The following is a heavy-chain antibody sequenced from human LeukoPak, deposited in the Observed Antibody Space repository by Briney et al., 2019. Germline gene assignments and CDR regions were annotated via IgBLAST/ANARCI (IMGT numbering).Heavy chain of an antibody. V-gene: IGHV3-23*01. Sequence: GGSLRLSCAASGFTFSNYAMGWVRQAPGKGPDWVSSISGSGGHTYFADSVRGRFTISRDNSKNTLDLQMNSLKVEDTAVYYCAKFRYHSNDNNYLDFNYWGQGTLVTVSS. J-gene: IGHJ4*02. CDR1: GFTFSNYA. CDR2: ISGSGGHT. D-gene: IGHD3-22*01. CDR3: AKFRYHSNDNNYLDFNY.